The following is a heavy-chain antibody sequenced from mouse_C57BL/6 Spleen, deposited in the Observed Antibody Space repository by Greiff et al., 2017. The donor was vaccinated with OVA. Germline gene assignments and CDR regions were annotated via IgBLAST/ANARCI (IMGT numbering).Heavy chain of an antibody. D-gene: IGHD1-1*01. CDR2: IYPGDGST. J-gene: IGHJ2*01. Sequence: VQLVESGPELVKPGASVKLSCKASGYTFTSYDINWVKQRPGQGLEWIGWIYPGDGSTKYNEKFKGKATLTVDTSSSTAYMELHSLTSEESAVYICAKDPYYYGSREYYFDYWGQGTTLTVSS. CDR1: GYTFTSYD. V-gene: IGHV1-85*01. CDR3: AKDPYYYGSREYYFDY.